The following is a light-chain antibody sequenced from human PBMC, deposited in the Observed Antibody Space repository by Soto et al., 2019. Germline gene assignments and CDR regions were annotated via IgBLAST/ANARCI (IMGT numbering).Light chain of an antibody. CDR3: QQYGANSPWT. J-gene: IGKJ1*01. CDR1: QRIDSW. Sequence: DIQMTQSPSTLSASVGDRVTITCRASQRIDSWLAWYQQKPGKTPKVLISKASILESGVPSRFSGSASGIEFTLTISNLQTEDFATYYCQQYGANSPWTFVQGTKVEIK. V-gene: IGKV1-5*03. CDR2: KAS.